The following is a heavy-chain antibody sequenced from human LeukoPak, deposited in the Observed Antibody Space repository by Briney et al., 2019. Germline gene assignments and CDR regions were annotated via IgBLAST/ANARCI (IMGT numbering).Heavy chain of an antibody. CDR3: ARTCYDFGRGAFDI. J-gene: IGHJ3*02. CDR2: IYHSGST. V-gene: IGHV4-30-2*01. Sequence: SETLSLTCTVSGGSISSGGYYWSWIRQPPGKGLEWIGYIYHSGSTYYNPSLKSRVTISVDRSKNQLSLKLSSVTAADTAVYYCARTCYDFGRGAFDIWGQGTMVTVSS. D-gene: IGHD3-3*01. CDR1: GGSISSGGYY.